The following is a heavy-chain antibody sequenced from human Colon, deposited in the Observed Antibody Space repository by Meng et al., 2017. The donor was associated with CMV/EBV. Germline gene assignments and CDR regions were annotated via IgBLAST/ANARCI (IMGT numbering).Heavy chain of an antibody. V-gene: IGHV3-74*03. CDR1: GFTFSNSW. Sequence: GSLRLSCAAYGFTFSNSWIHWVRQDPGKGLVWVSGISRDGSITMYADSVKGRFTISRDNAKNTLYLQMNSLRAEDTAVYYCAKDYDKWGQGTLVTVSS. J-gene: IGHJ4*02. CDR2: ISRDGSIT. CDR3: AKDYDK.